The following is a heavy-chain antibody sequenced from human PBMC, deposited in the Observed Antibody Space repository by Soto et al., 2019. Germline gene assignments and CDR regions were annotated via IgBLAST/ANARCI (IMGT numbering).Heavy chain of an antibody. Sequence: TLSLTCTVSGGSISSSSYYWGWIRQPPGKGLEGIGSIYYSGSTYYNPSLKSRVTISVDTSKNQFPLKLSSVTAAAAAVFYCASLRSGSSYTPDYFQHWAQGTRFTFSS. CDR3: ASLRSGSSYTPDYFQH. J-gene: IGHJ1*01. CDR2: IYYSGST. CDR1: GGSISSSSYY. D-gene: IGHD1-26*01. V-gene: IGHV4-39*01.